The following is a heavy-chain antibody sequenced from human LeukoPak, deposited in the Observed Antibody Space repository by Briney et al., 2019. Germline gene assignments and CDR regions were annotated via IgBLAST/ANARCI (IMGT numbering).Heavy chain of an antibody. CDR3: AKGPDDYGDYGVDY. Sequence: PGGSLRLSCVASGFTFVDFAMHWVRRAPGKGLEWVAVISRDGRDKYYADPVKGRFTISRDNSKNTVSLQMDSLRAEDTAVYYCAKGPDDYGDYGVDYWGQGTLVTVSS. V-gene: IGHV3-30*18. CDR1: GFTFVDFA. J-gene: IGHJ4*02. CDR2: ISRDGRDK. D-gene: IGHD4-17*01.